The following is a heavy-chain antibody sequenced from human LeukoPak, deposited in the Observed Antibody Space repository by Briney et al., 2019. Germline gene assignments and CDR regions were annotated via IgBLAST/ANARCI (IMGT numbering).Heavy chain of an antibody. D-gene: IGHD6-13*01. CDR2: ISGSGGST. CDR3: AKGPTAAADTRYYYYYMDV. CDR1: GFTFSSYA. Sequence: AGGSLRLSCAASGFTFSSYAMSWVRQAPGKGLDWFSAISGSGGSTYYADSVKGRFTISRDNSKNTLYLQMNSLRAEDTAVYYCAKGPTAAADTRYYYYYMDVWGKGTTVTVSS. V-gene: IGHV3-23*01. J-gene: IGHJ6*03.